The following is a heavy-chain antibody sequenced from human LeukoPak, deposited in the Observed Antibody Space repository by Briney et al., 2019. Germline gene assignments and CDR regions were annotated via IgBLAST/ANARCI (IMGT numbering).Heavy chain of an antibody. CDR2: INPSSGGT. J-gene: IGHJ6*03. CDR3: ARGPRITIFGVVISGYYYYMDV. CDR1: GYTFTGYY. V-gene: IGHV1-2*02. Sequence: ASVKVSCKASGYTFTGYYMHWVRQAPGQGLEWMGWINPSSGGTNYAQKFQGRVTMTRDTSISTAYMELSRLRSDDTAVYYCARGPRITIFGVVISGYYYYMDVWGKGTTVTVSS. D-gene: IGHD3-3*01.